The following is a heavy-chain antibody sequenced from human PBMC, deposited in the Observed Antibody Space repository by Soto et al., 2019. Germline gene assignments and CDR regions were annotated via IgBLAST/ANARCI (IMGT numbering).Heavy chain of an antibody. J-gene: IGHJ1*01. V-gene: IGHV3-7*03. CDR1: GFTFSSYW. D-gene: IGHD1-26*01. CDR3: ARVGGSYRAEYFQH. Sequence: GESLKISCAASGFTFSSYWMSWVRQAPGKGLEWVANIKQDGSEKYYVDSVKGRFTISRDNAKNSLYLQMNSLRAEDTAVYYCARVGGSYRAEYFQHWGQGTLVTVSS. CDR2: IKQDGSEK.